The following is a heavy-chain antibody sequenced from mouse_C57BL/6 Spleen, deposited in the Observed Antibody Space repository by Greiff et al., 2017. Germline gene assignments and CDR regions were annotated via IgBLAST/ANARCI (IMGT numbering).Heavy chain of an antibody. Sequence: QVQLQQPGTELVKPGASVKLSCKASGYTFTSYWLHWVKKRPGQGLEWIGNINPSNGGTNYNEKFKSKATLTVDKSSSTAYMQLSSLTSEDSAVYYCARRGLITTVPFAYWGQGTLVTVSA. V-gene: IGHV1-53*01. CDR3: ARRGLITTVPFAY. D-gene: IGHD1-1*01. CDR1: GYTFTSYW. J-gene: IGHJ3*01. CDR2: INPSNGGT.